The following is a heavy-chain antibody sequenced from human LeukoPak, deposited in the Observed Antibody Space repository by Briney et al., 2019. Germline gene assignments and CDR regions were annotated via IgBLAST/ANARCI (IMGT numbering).Heavy chain of an antibody. J-gene: IGHJ2*01. V-gene: IGHV3-9*01. CDR3: ARDRGWYFDL. D-gene: IGHD3-10*01. CDR1: GFTFNDYA. CDR2: ISWQSGRI. Sequence: GGSLRLSCAASGFTFNDYAMHWVRQAPGKGLEWVSGISWQSGRIGYVDSVRGRFTISRDNAKNSLYLQMNSLRAEDTAVYYCARDRGWYFDLWGRGTLVTVSS.